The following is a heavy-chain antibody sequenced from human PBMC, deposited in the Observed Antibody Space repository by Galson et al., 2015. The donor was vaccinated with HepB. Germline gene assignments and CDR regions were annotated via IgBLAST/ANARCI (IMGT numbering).Heavy chain of an antibody. CDR3: AKALYTSGPTGAFDI. CDR1: GYTLTELS. D-gene: IGHD6-19*01. CDR2: IYPGDSDT. Sequence: KVSCKVSGYTLTELSMHWVRQAPGKGLEWMGIIYPGDSDTRYSPSFQGQVTISADKSISTAYLQWSSLKASDTAMYYCAKALYTSGPTGAFDIWGQGTLVTVSS. V-gene: IGHV5-51*01. J-gene: IGHJ3*02.